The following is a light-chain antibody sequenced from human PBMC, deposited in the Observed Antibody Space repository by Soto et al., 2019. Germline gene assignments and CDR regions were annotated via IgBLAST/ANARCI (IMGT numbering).Light chain of an antibody. CDR3: LQRSNWPYT. CDR1: QNVGDF. J-gene: IGKJ2*01. Sequence: EIVLTQSPATLSLSPGKRATLSCRASQNVGDFLAWYQHKPGQAPRLLIADASNRAPGTPVRLTGSGSGTDFTLTISSLEPEDFTVYYCLQRSNWPYTFGQGTKLEI. CDR2: DAS. V-gene: IGKV3-11*01.